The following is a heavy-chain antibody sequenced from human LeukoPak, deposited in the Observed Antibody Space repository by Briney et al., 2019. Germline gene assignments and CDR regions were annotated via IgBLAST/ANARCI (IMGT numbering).Heavy chain of an antibody. D-gene: IGHD3-10*01. CDR1: GGSISSYY. CDR3: ARGAKRYYGSGNFDY. Sequence: SETMSLTCTVSGGSISSYYWSWIRQPPGKGLEWIGYIYSSGSTNYNPSLKSRVTISVDTSKNQFSLKLSSVTAADTAVYYCARGAKRYYGSGNFDYWGQGTLVTVSS. J-gene: IGHJ4*02. V-gene: IGHV4-59*01. CDR2: IYSSGST.